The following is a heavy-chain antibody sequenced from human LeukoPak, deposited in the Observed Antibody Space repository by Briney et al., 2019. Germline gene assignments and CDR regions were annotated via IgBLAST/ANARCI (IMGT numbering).Heavy chain of an antibody. V-gene: IGHV1-2*02. CDR3: ARDSRIATPTLGY. CDR2: LNPNSGGT. D-gene: IGHD6-13*01. J-gene: IGHJ4*02. Sequence: ASVKVSCKASGYTFTDYYMHWVRQAPGQGLEWMGWLNPNSGGTNYAQKFQGRVTMTRDTSISTAYTELSRLRSDDTAMYYCARDSRIATPTLGYWGQGTLVTVSS. CDR1: GYTFTDYY.